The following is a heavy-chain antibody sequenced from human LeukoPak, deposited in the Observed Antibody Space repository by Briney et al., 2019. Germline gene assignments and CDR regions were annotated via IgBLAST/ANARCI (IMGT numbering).Heavy chain of an antibody. V-gene: IGHV3-30*04. Sequence: SGGSLRLSCAASGFTFSSYAMHWVRQAPGKGLEWVAVISYDGSNKYYADSVKGRFTISRDNAKNSLYLQMNSLRAEDTAVYYCARVESGDCYDYWGQGTLVTVSS. CDR2: ISYDGSNK. D-gene: IGHD2-15*01. J-gene: IGHJ4*02. CDR3: ARVESGDCYDY. CDR1: GFTFSSYA.